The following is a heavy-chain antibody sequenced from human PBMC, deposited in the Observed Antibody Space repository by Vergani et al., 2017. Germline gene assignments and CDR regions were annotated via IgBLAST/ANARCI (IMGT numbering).Heavy chain of an antibody. CDR1: GFTFSSYG. CDR3: ARDRGGVTATAAVDY. J-gene: IGHJ4*02. V-gene: IGHV3-33*01. D-gene: IGHD2-21*02. CDR2: IWYDGSNK. Sequence: QVQLVESGGGVVQPGRSLRLSCAASGFTFSSYGMHWVRQAPGKGLEWVAVIWYDGSNKYYADSVKGRFTISRDNAKNSLYLQMNSLRAEDTAVYYCARDRGGVTATAAVDYWGQGTLVTVSS.